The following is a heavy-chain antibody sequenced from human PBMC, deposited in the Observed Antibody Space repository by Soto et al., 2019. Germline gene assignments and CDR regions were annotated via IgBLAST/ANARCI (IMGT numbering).Heavy chain of an antibody. Sequence: PGKGLEWIGEINHSGSTNYNPSLQSRVTISVDTSKNQFSLKLSSVTAADTAVYYCARVVVFLEWLLYESYYYGMDAWGQRTTVSVSS. CDR3: ARVVVFLEWLLYESYYYGMDA. D-gene: IGHD3-3*01. CDR2: INHSGST. J-gene: IGHJ6*02. V-gene: IGHV4-34*01.